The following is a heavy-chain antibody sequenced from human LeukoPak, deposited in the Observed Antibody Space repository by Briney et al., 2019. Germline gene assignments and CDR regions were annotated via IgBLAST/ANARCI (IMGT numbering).Heavy chain of an antibody. J-gene: IGHJ4*02. CDR3: ARDGIAAAGTSRGGYYFDY. D-gene: IGHD6-13*01. CDR1: GYTFTSYG. V-gene: IGHV1-18*01. CDR2: ISAYNGNT. Sequence: ASVKVSCKASGYTFTSYGISWVRQAPGQGLEWMGWISAYNGNTNYAQRLQGRVTMTTDTSTSTAYMELRSLRSDDTAVYYCARDGIAAAGTSRGGYYFDYWGQGTLVTVSS.